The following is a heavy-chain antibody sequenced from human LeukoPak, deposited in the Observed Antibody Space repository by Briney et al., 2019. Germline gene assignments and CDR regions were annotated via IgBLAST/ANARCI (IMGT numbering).Heavy chain of an antibody. Sequence: GASVKVSCKASGYTFTSYAMHWVRQAPGQRLEWMGWINAGNGNTKYSQKFQDRVTITRDTSASTAYMELSSLGSGDTAVYYCARATVIVPAARLDVWGQGTTVIVSS. CDR3: ARATVIVPAARLDV. V-gene: IGHV1-3*01. CDR2: INAGNGNT. CDR1: GYTFTSYA. J-gene: IGHJ6*02. D-gene: IGHD2-2*01.